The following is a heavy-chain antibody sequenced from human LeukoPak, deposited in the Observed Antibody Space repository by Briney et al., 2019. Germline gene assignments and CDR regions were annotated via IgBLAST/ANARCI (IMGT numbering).Heavy chain of an antibody. J-gene: IGHJ5*02. CDR2: MFHSGST. D-gene: IGHD3-16*01. CDR3: AREGCRFLLYIWFDP. V-gene: IGHV4-38-2*02. Sequence: SETLSLTCTVSGYSITRGYFWGWIRQSPGKGLEWIASMFHSGSTYYNPSLKSPVTMSVDTSNNQFALKLSSVTAADTAVYYCAREGCRFLLYIWFDPWGQGTLVTVSS. CDR1: GYSITRGYF.